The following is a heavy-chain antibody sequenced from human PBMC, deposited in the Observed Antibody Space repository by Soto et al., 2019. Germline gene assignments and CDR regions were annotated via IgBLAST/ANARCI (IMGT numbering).Heavy chain of an antibody. J-gene: IGHJ5*02. CDR2: ISGSGGST. V-gene: IGHV3-23*01. D-gene: IGHD3-3*01. CDR3: ANDRLAYYDFWSGPNWFDP. CDR1: GFTFSSYA. Sequence: AGGSLRLSCAASGFTFSSYAMSWVRQAPGKGLEWVSAISGSGGSTYYADSVKGRFTISRDNSKNTLYLQMNSLIAEDTAVYYCANDRLAYYDFWSGPNWFDPWGQGTLVTVSS.